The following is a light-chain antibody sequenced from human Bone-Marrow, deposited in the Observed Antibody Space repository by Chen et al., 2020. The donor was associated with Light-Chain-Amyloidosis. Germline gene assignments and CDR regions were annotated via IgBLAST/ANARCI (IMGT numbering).Light chain of an antibody. CDR3: QSADSSGTYEVI. J-gene: IGLJ2*01. CDR2: RDT. V-gene: IGLV3-25*03. CDR1: DLPTKY. Sequence: SYELTQPPSVSVSPGQTARITCSGDDLPTKYAYWYQQKPGQAPVLVIHRDTERPSGISERFSGSISGATATLTISGVPAEDEAYYHCQSADSSGTYEVIFGGGTKLTVL.